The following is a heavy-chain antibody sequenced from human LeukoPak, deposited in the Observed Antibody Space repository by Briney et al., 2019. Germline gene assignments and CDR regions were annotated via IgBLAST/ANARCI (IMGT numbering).Heavy chain of an antibody. CDR1: GFTFSSYA. D-gene: IGHD1-1*01. CDR2: ISGSGGST. CDR3: AKEPNWNHYFDY. J-gene: IGHJ4*02. V-gene: IGHV3-23*01. Sequence: GGSLRLSCAASGFTFSSYAMSWVRQAPGKGLEWVSAISGSGGSTYYADSVKGRFSISRDNSNNTLYLQMNSLRAEDTAVYYCAKEPNWNHYFDYWGQGTLVTVSS.